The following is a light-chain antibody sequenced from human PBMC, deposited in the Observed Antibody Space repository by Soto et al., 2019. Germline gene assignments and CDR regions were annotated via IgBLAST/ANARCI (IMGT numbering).Light chain of an antibody. J-gene: IGKJ4*01. Sequence: EIVLTQSPATLSLSPGERATLFCRASQSVSSHLAWYQQKPGQAPRLLIYDASNRATGIPPRFGGSGSGTAFTLTISRLEPEDFAVYYCQQRTNWPPTFGGGTKVEIK. V-gene: IGKV3-11*01. CDR1: QSVSSH. CDR2: DAS. CDR3: QQRTNWPPT.